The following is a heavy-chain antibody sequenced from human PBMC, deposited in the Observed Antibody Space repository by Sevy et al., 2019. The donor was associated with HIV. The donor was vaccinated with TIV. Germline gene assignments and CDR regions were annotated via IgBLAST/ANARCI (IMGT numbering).Heavy chain of an antibody. CDR3: AKDRKVLLVVYAIPFDVFDI. Sequence: GGSLRLSCAASGFTFSNHGMHWVRQAPGKGLEWVAFIRYDGSTEYYGDSVKGRFTISRDNSKNTLYLQMNSLRPEDTAVYYYAKDRKVLLVVYAIPFDVFDIWGQGTMVTVSS. J-gene: IGHJ3*02. CDR1: GFTFSNHG. V-gene: IGHV3-30*02. CDR2: IRYDGSTE. D-gene: IGHD2-8*02.